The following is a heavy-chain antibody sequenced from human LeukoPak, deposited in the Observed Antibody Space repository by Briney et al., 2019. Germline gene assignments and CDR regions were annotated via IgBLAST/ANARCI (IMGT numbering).Heavy chain of an antibody. J-gene: IGHJ4*02. D-gene: IGHD1-1*01. Sequence: SETLSLTCTVSGGSISSYYWYWIRQPPGKGLEWIGYIYSSGSTNYNPSLKSRVTISLDTSKNQFSLKLSSVTAADTAVYYCASTSGTTSQPFDYWGQGTLVTVSS. V-gene: IGHV4-4*09. CDR2: IYSSGST. CDR3: ASTSGTTSQPFDY. CDR1: GGSISSYY.